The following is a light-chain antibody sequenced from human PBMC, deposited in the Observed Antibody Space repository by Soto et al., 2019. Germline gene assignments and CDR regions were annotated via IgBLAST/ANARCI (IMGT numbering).Light chain of an antibody. Sequence: TQSACTLSLSPGSRSALSGRCGQSVSSNYLAWYQQKPGQAPRLLIYAASTRATGIPDRFSGGGSATDFTLTISRLEPEDFAVYYCQQYDNSPLTFGGGTKVDIK. CDR3: QQYDNSPLT. J-gene: IGKJ4*01. CDR2: AAS. V-gene: IGKV3-20*01. CDR1: QSVSSNY.